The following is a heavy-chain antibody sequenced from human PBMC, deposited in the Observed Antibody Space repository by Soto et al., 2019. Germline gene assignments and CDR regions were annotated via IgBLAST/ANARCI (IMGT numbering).Heavy chain of an antibody. CDR2: ISGSGGST. Sequence: GESLKISCAASGFTFSSYAMSWVRQAPGKGLEWVSAISGSGGSTYYADSVKGRFTISRDNSKNTLYLQMNSLRAEDTAVYYCAKDYDLWSGYYTHGPFDYWGQGTLVTVSS. D-gene: IGHD3-3*01. J-gene: IGHJ4*02. V-gene: IGHV3-23*01. CDR3: AKDYDLWSGYYTHGPFDY. CDR1: GFTFSSYA.